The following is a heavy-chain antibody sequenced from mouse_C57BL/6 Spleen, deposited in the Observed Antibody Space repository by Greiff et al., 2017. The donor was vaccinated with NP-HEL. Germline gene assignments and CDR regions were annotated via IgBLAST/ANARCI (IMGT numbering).Heavy chain of an antibody. Sequence: DVKLVESGGGLVKPGGSLKLSCAASGFTFSDYGMHWVRQAPEKGLEWVAYISSGSSTIYYADTVKGRFTISRDNAKNTLFLQMTSLRSEDTAMYYCARTVYGNYFDYWGQGTTLTVSS. J-gene: IGHJ2*01. CDR2: ISSGSSTI. D-gene: IGHD2-1*01. CDR3: ARTVYGNYFDY. V-gene: IGHV5-17*01. CDR1: GFTFSDYG.